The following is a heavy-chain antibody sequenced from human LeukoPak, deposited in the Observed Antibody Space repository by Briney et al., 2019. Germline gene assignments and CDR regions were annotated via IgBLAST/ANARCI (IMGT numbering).Heavy chain of an antibody. V-gene: IGHV3-30*04. D-gene: IGHD5-18*01. Sequence: GGSLRLSCTASGFTFSTYSMHWVRQAPGKGLEWVAFISYDGSNKYYADSVKGRFSISRDNSKNTLYLQMNSLRTEDTAAYYCARVRYSYAIDYWGQGTLVTVSS. CDR1: GFTFSTYS. J-gene: IGHJ4*02. CDR2: ISYDGSNK. CDR3: ARVRYSYAIDY.